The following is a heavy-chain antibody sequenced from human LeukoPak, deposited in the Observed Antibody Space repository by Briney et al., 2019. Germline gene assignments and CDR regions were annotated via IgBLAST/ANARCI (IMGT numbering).Heavy chain of an antibody. CDR1: GFTFSSYA. CDR3: ARVNDFWSGYSDY. D-gene: IGHD3-3*01. CDR2: ISYDGSNK. J-gene: IGHJ4*02. V-gene: IGHV3-30*01. Sequence: GRSLRLSCAASGFTFSSYAMHWVRQAPGKGLEWVSVISYDGSNKYYADSEKGRFTISRDNSKNTLYLQMNNLRAEDTAVYYCARVNDFWSGYSDYWGQGTLVTVSS.